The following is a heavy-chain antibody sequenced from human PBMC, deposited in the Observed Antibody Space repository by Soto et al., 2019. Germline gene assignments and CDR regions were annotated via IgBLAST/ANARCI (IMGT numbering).Heavy chain of an antibody. CDR1: GGSISSYS. Sequence: QVQLQESGPGLVKPSETLSLTCTVSGGSISSYSWSCIRQPPGKGLEWIGYIYYSGSTNYNPSLKSRVIISVDTSKNQFSLKLSSVTAADTSVYYCARRYSGYDYRDYWGQGTLVTVS. V-gene: IGHV4-59*01. CDR3: ARRYSGYDYRDY. CDR2: IYYSGST. D-gene: IGHD5-12*01. J-gene: IGHJ4*02.